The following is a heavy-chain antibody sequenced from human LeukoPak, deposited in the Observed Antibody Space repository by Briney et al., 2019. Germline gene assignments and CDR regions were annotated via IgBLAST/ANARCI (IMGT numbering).Heavy chain of an antibody. CDR2: INTDGSTT. CDR3: ARDMYYYDSSGLDY. D-gene: IGHD3-22*01. V-gene: IGHV3-74*01. Sequence: GGSLRLSCAASGFTFSSYWMHWVRQAPGKGLVWVSRINTDGSTTNYADSVKGRFTISRDNAKNTLYLQMNSLRAEDTAVYYCARDMYYYDSSGLDYWGQGTLVTVSS. J-gene: IGHJ4*02. CDR1: GFTFSSYW.